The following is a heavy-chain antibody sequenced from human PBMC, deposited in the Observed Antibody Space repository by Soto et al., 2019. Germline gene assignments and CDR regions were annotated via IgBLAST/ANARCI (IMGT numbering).Heavy chain of an antibody. D-gene: IGHD6-13*01. Sequence: EVQLVESGGGLVKPGGSLRLSCAASGFTFSNAWMNWVRQAPGKGLEWVGRIKSKTDGGTTDYAAPVKGRFTISRDDSENTLYLQMNSLKTEDTAVYYCTIFSSWSYYYYYGMDVWGQGTTVTVSS. V-gene: IGHV3-15*07. CDR1: GFTFSNAW. J-gene: IGHJ6*02. CDR2: IKSKTDGGTT. CDR3: TIFSSWSYYYYYGMDV.